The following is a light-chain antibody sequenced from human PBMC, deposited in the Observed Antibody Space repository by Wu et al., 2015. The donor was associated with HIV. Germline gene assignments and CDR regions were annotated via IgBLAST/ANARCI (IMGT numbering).Light chain of an antibody. CDR2: GTF. CDR3: QQSYSDFLT. J-gene: IGKJ4*01. Sequence: SVGDRVTITCRAGQSISTFLHWYQQKPGKAPRLLIYGTFQFCKVGVPSRFSGSGSGTDFTLTISSLQPEDFATYYCQQSYSDFLTFGGGTKVEI. V-gene: IGKV1-39*01. CDR1: QSISTF.